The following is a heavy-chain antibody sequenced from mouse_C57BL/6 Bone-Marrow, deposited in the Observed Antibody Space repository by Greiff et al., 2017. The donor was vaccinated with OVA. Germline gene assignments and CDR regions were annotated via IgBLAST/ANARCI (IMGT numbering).Heavy chain of an antibody. V-gene: IGHV1-82*01. CDR2: IYPGDGDT. CDR1: GYAFSSSW. CDR3: ASYLFAY. D-gene: IGHD5-5*01. Sequence: LVESGASVKISCKASGYAFSSSWMNWVKQRPGKGLEWIGRIYPGDGDTNYNGKFKGKATLTADKSSSTAYMQLSSLTSEDSAVYFCASYLFAYWGQGTLVTVSA. J-gene: IGHJ3*01.